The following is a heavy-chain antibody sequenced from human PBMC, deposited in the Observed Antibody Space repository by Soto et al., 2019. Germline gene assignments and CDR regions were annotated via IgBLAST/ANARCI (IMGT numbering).Heavy chain of an antibody. V-gene: IGHV6-1*01. CDR3: TRALPNYPRVTGVGNNGFDI. D-gene: IGHD6-13*01. Sequence: PSQTLSLTCAIAGDSVSSNIAAWNWIRQSPSRGLEWLGRTYYRSKWYSDYAVSVKSRIPINPDTSKNQFSLQLKYVTPEDTAMYYCTRALPNYPRVTGVGNNGFDIWGRGTMVTVSS. CDR2: TYYRSKWYS. CDR1: GDSVSSNIAA. J-gene: IGHJ3*02.